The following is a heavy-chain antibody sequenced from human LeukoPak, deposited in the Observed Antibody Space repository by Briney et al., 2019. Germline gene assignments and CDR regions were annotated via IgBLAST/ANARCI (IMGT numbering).Heavy chain of an antibody. CDR2: INHSGST. CDR1: GGSFSGYY. D-gene: IGHD1-26*01. J-gene: IGHJ4*02. Sequence: PSETLSLTCAVYGGSFSGYYWSWIRQPPGKGLEWIGEINHSGSTNYNPSLKSRVTISVDTSKNQFSLKLSSVTAADTAVYYCARRGSIVGAHFDYWGQGTLVTVSS. CDR3: ARRGSIVGAHFDY. V-gene: IGHV4-34*01.